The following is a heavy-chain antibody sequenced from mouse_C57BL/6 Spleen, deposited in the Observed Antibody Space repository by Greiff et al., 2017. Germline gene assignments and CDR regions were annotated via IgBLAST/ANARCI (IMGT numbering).Heavy chain of an antibody. CDR3: ARNGNYYGSSSLDY. D-gene: IGHD1-1*01. V-gene: IGHV1-53*01. CDR2: INPSNGGT. J-gene: IGHJ2*01. CDR1: GSTFTSSW. Sequence: QVQLQQPGTELVKPGASVKLSCKASGSTFTSSWMPWVKPRPGQGLEWIGNINPSNGGTNYNEQFKSKATLTVDKSSSTAYMQLSSLTSEDSAVYYCARNGNYYGSSSLDYWGQGTTRTVSS.